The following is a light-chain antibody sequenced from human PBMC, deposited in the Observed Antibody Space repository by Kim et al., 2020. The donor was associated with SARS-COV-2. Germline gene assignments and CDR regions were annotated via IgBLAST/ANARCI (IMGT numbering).Light chain of an antibody. Sequence: EILMTQSPATLSVSPGERATLSCRASQSVGSYLAWYQQKSGQDPRLLIYATSTRATGIPARFSASGSGTEFILTISSLQSEDFGTYYCQQYYHWRTFGQGTKVDIK. J-gene: IGKJ1*01. CDR2: ATS. V-gene: IGKV3-15*01. CDR3: QQYYHWRT. CDR1: QSVGSY.